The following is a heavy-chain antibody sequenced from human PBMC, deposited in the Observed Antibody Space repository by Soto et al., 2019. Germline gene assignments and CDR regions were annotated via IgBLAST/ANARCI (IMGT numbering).Heavy chain of an antibody. J-gene: IGHJ3*02. Sequence: EVQLVESGGGLVQPGGSLRLSCAASGFTFSSYSMNWVRQAPGKGLEWVSYISSSSSTIYYADSVKGRFTISRDNAKNSLYLQMNSLRDEDTAVYYCARDLTHGDYGVLDIWGQGTMVTVSS. CDR1: GFTFSSYS. CDR3: ARDLTHGDYGVLDI. D-gene: IGHD4-17*01. V-gene: IGHV3-48*02. CDR2: ISSSSSTI.